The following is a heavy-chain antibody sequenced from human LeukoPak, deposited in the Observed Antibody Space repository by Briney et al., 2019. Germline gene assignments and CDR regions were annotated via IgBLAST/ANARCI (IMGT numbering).Heavy chain of an antibody. J-gene: IGHJ4*02. CDR3: AKVVGRSTIAAAAGY. CDR1: GFTFSSYA. Sequence: RSGGSLRLSCAASGFTFSSYAMSWVRQAPGKGLEWVSAISGSGGSTYYADSVKGRFTISRDNSKNTLYLQMNSLRAEDTAVYYCAKVVGRSTIAAAAGYWGQGTLVTVSS. V-gene: IGHV3-23*01. CDR2: ISGSGGST. D-gene: IGHD6-13*01.